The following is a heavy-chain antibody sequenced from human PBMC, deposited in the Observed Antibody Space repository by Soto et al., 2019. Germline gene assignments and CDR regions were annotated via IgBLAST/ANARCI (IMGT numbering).Heavy chain of an antibody. CDR3: ARHYNVGDTVMFDY. J-gene: IGHJ4*02. V-gene: IGHV1-18*01. CDR2: ISGYNGNT. Sequence: GASVKVSCKASGYTFTSYGISWVRQAPGQGLGWMGWISGYNGNTNYAQKLQGRVTMTTDTSTSTAYLELRSLRSDDTAVYYCARHYNVGDTVMFDYWGQGTLVTVSS. CDR1: GYTFTSYG. D-gene: IGHD5-18*01.